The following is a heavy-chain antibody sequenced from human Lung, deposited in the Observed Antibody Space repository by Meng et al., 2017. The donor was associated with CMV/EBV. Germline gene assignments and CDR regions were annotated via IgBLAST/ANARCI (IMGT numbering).Heavy chain of an antibody. CDR1: GLNFRNCG. CDR2: ISYDKSNT. CDR3: AKNVLPGALRDWFDP. D-gene: IGHD2-2*01. Sequence: SGLNFRNCGLNWVRKAPSKGLGWVAVISYDKSNTYYADSVKSRFTISRDNSKNTLYLQMNSLRPEDAAVYYCAKNVLPGALRDWFDPWGQGVLVTVSS. J-gene: IGHJ5*02. V-gene: IGHV3-30*18.